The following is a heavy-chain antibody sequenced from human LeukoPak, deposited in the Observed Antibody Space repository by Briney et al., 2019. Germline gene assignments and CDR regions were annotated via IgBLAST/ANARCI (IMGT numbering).Heavy chain of an antibody. CDR1: GYTFTNYY. CDR3: ASLYDIVGTTVDY. CDR2: IDPNTGGT. J-gene: IGHJ4*02. D-gene: IGHD1-26*01. V-gene: IGHV1-2*06. Sequence: ASVTVSCTTSGYTFTNYYIHWVRQAPGQGLEWMGRIDPNTGGTKSAKNFQGRVTMTRDTSISTAYMALSGLRSDDTAVYYCASLYDIVGTTVDYWGQGTLVTVSS.